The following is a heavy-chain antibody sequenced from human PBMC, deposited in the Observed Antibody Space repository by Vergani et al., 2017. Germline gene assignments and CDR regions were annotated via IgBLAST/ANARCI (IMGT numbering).Heavy chain of an antibody. CDR3: AKDQWELRSSDAFDI. CDR1: GFTFSSYA. J-gene: IGHJ3*02. V-gene: IGHV3-23*01. D-gene: IGHD1-26*01. Sequence: EVQLLESGGGLVQPGGSLRLSCAASGFTFSSYAMSWVRQAPGKGLEWVSGLSGSGGGTYYADSVKGRFTVSRDNFKSTLYLQMNSLRAEDTAAYYCAKDQWELRSSDAFDIWGQGTLVTVSS. CDR2: LSGSGGGT.